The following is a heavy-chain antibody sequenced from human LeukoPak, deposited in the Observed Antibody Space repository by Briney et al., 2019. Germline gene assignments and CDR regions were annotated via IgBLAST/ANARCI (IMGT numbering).Heavy chain of an antibody. Sequence: ASVKVSCKASRDTFTSYYMHWVRQATGQGLERMGWMNPNSGNTGYAQKFQGRVTMTRNTSISTAYMELSSLRSEDTAVYYCARGRGIAARLLDYWGQGTLVTVSS. V-gene: IGHV1-8*02. CDR2: MNPNSGNT. CDR1: RDTFTSYY. CDR3: ARGRGIAARLLDY. D-gene: IGHD6-13*01. J-gene: IGHJ4*02.